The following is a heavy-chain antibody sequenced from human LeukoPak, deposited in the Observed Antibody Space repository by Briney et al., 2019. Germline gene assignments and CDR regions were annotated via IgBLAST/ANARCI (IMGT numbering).Heavy chain of an antibody. CDR2: ISPTSSYI. CDR3: ARGDHCITTTCYNYFDY. Sequence: GGSLRLSCAASGFTFSRYSMNWVRQAPGKGLEWVSSISPTSSYIYYADSVKDRFTISRDNAKNSLYLHMNSLRVEDTAVYYCARGDHCITTTCYNYFDYWGQGTLVTVSS. V-gene: IGHV3-21*01. J-gene: IGHJ4*02. D-gene: IGHD2-2*02. CDR1: GFTFSRYS.